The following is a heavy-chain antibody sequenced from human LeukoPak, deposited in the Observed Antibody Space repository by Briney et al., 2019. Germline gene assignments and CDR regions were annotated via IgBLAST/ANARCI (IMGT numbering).Heavy chain of an antibody. J-gene: IGHJ4*02. CDR2: ISLSTTSI. V-gene: IGHV3-48*04. Sequence: GGSLRLSCAASGFTFSSYNMNWVRQAPGKGLEWVSYISLSTTSIYYADSVKGRFTISRDNAKNSLYLQMNSLRAEDTAVYYCAREPTYSSSWHTTCDYWGQGTLVTVSS. D-gene: IGHD6-13*01. CDR1: GFTFSSYN. CDR3: AREPTYSSSWHTTCDY.